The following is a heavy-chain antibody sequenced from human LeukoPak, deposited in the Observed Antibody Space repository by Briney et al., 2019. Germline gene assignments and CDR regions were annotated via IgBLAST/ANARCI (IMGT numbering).Heavy chain of an antibody. CDR3: AKDISAGGWYIYYYGMDV. J-gene: IGHJ6*02. CDR1: GDSISSSSYF. CDR2: ISGSGGST. Sequence: PSETLSLTCTVSGDSISSSSYFWGWIRQPPGKGLEWVSAISGSGGSTYYADSVKGRFTISRDNSKNTLYLQMNSPRAEDTAVYYCAKDISAGGWYIYYYGMDVWGQGTTVTVSS. D-gene: IGHD6-19*01. V-gene: IGHV3-23*01.